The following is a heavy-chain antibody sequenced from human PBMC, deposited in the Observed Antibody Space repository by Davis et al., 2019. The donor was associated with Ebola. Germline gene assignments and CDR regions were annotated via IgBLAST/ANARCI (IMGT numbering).Heavy chain of an antibody. CDR2: IYYSGNT. J-gene: IGHJ4*02. CDR1: GGSITSSTYY. D-gene: IGHD5-24*01. CDR3: ARAQVEMTTGARWGSDY. V-gene: IGHV4-39*01. Sequence: SETLSLTCTVSGGSITSSTYYWGWIRQPPGKGLEWIGTIYYSGNTYYNPSLKSRVTISVDTSKNQFSLKLSSVTAADTAVYYCARAQVEMTTGARWGSDYWGRGTLVTVSS.